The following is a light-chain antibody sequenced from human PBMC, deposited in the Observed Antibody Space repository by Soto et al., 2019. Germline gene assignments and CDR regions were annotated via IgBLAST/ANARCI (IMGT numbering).Light chain of an antibody. Sequence: EIVLTQSPATLSLSPGDRATLSCWASQSVSNDLVWYQQKPGQAPRLLIYDASSRATGIPARFSGSGSGTDFTLTISSLEPEDFAVYYCQQRHDWPLSFGGGTKVEIK. CDR3: QQRHDWPLS. J-gene: IGKJ4*01. CDR2: DAS. CDR1: QSVSND. V-gene: IGKV3-11*01.